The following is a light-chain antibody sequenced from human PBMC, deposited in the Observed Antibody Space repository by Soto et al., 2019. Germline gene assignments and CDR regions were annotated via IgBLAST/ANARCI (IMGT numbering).Light chain of an antibody. CDR2: GAS. CDR1: QSINTN. CDR3: QQSHHWPPKVT. Sequence: DIVMTQSPATLSVSPGERATLSCRASQSINTNLAWYQQKPGQAPSLLIYGASTRATVIPARFRGSGSGTEFSLSISGLQPDDFAVYYCQQSHHWPPKVTFGPGTRVDI. V-gene: IGKV3-15*01. J-gene: IGKJ3*01.